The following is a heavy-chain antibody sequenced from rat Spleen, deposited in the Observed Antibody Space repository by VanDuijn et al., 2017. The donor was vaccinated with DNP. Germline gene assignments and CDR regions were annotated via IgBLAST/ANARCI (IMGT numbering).Heavy chain of an antibody. Sequence: EVQLVESGGGLVQPGRSLKLSCVASGLTFSNYGMAWVRQAPTKGLEWVASITNTGGSTYYRDSVKGRFTISRDNAKSALYLQMDSLRSEDTATYYCKLGAGYWGQGVMVTVS. CDR3: KLGAGY. V-gene: IGHV5S23*01. D-gene: IGHD5-1*01. J-gene: IGHJ2*01. CDR2: ITNTGGST. CDR1: GLTFSNYG.